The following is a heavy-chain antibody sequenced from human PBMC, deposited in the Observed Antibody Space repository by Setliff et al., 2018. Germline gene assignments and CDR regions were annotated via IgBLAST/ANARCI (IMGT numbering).Heavy chain of an antibody. V-gene: IGHV3-7*01. D-gene: IGHD3-10*01. CDR1: GFTFSNCW. CDR2: INPDASEK. Sequence: PGGSLRLSCAASGFTFSNCWVSWVRQAPGKGLEWLASINPDASEKYYVDSVKGRFTISRDNAKNSLSLQMNSLRTEDTAVYYCFGAGTCSYWGQGTPVTVSS. CDR3: FGAGTCSY. J-gene: IGHJ4*02.